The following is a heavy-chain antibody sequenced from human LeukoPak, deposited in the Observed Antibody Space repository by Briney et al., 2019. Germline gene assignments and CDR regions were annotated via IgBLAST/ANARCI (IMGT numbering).Heavy chain of an antibody. CDR2: IYTSGSI. CDR3: ARDKKASRRPYGMDV. V-gene: IGHV4-4*07. Sequence: PSETLSLTCTVSGGSISSYYWSWIRQPAGKGLEWIGRIYTSGSINYNPSLKSRVTMSVDTSKNQFSLKLSSVTAADTAVYYCARDKKASRRPYGMDVWGQGTTVTVSS. J-gene: IGHJ6*02. D-gene: IGHD6-13*01. CDR1: GGSISSYY.